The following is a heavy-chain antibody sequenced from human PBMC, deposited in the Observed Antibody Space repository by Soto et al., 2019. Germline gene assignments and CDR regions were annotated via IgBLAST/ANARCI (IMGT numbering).Heavy chain of an antibody. Sequence: QVQLVQSGAGVKKPGASVTVSCKASGYIFSSYAMHWVRQAPGQRLDWMGWVNPANGYTKYSQTFQGRVTITWDTSASTAYMDLRSLRSGDTAVHYCARLLTVTVGVDYWGQGTLVSVYS. J-gene: IGHJ4*02. CDR3: ARLLTVTVGVDY. V-gene: IGHV1-3*01. CDR2: VNPANGYT. CDR1: GYIFSSYA. D-gene: IGHD4-4*01.